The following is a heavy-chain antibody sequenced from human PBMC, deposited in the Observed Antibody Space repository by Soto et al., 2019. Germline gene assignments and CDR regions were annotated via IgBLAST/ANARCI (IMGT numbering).Heavy chain of an antibody. CDR3: AREGPAPYYYYCMDV. V-gene: IGHV1-18*01. J-gene: IGHJ6*02. CDR1: GYSFTTYG. CDR2: ISAYNGNT. Sequence: QVQLVQSGGEVKKPGASVKVSCKTSGYSFTTYGISWVRQAPGQGLEWMGWISAYNGNTNYAQKLQGRVTMTTDTSTSTAYMERRSLRSDDRAVYYCAREGPAPYYYYCMDVWGQGSTVTVSS.